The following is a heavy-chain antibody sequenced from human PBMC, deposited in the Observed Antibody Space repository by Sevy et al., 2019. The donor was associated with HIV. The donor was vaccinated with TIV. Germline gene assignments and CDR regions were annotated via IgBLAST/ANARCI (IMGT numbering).Heavy chain of an antibody. J-gene: IGHJ4*02. CDR2: LSFGWGEI. Sequence: GGSLRLSCAASGFTFSKYSMSWVRQPPGKGLEWVSTLSFGWGEINYADTVKDRFTIYRDNSKSSVYLQMNNLRPEDTAVYYCAREGCTKPHDYWGQGTLVTVSS. D-gene: IGHD2-8*01. V-gene: IGHV3-23*01. CDR1: GFTFSKYS. CDR3: AREGCTKPHDY.